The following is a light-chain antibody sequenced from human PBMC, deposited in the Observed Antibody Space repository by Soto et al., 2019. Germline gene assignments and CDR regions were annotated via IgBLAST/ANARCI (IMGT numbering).Light chain of an antibody. J-gene: IGLJ1*01. Sequence: QSALTQPRSVSGSPGQSVTISCTGTSNDVGGHDFVAWHQQHPGKGPRLMIYDVSKRPSGIPDRFSGSKSGYTALLTVSGLQAEDEAYYYCRSFVGGNTYVFGTGTKLTVL. V-gene: IGLV2-11*01. CDR1: SNDVGGHDF. CDR2: DVS. CDR3: RSFVGGNTYV.